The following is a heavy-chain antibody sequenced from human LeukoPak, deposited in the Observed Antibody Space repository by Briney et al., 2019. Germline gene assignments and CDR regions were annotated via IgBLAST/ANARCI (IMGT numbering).Heavy chain of an antibody. D-gene: IGHD6-19*01. Sequence: GGSLRLSCAASGFSFDDYDMAWLRQAPGRGLEWVSDIDWKGRPTSYADSVKGRFTISRDNAKKSLYLQLDSLRAEDTALYYCAREVYRIGVGGFDPWGQGTLVIVSS. CDR3: AREVYRIGVGGFDP. CDR1: GFSFDDYD. CDR2: IDWKGRPT. V-gene: IGHV3-20*04. J-gene: IGHJ5*02.